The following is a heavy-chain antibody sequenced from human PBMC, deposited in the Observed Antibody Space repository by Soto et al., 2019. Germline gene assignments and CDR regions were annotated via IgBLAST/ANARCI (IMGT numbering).Heavy chain of an antibody. D-gene: IGHD3-16*01. CDR2: IYYSGST. V-gene: IGHV4-39*01. J-gene: IGHJ4*02. Sequence: QLQLQESGPGRVKPSETLSLTCTVSGGSISSSSYYWGWIRQPPGKGLEWIGSIYYSGSTYYNPSLKSRVTISVDTSKNQFSLKLSSVTAADTAVYYCATTLGGVYYFDYWGQGTLVTVSS. CDR1: GGSISSSSYY. CDR3: ATTLGGVYYFDY.